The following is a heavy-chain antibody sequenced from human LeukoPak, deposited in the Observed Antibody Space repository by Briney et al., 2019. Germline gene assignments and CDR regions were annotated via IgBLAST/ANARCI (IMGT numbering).Heavy chain of an antibody. D-gene: IGHD6-13*01. CDR3: AKGSHSSSWKRTDYNWFDP. V-gene: IGHV3-23*01. CDR2: MSGSGGST. CDR1: GFTFSNYG. Sequence: PGGSLRLSCAASGFTFSNYGMSWVRQAPGKGLEWVSGMSGSGGSTYYADSVKGRFTISRDNSKNTLYLQMNSLRAEDTAVYYCAKGSHSSSWKRTDYNWFDPWGQGTLVTASS. J-gene: IGHJ5*02.